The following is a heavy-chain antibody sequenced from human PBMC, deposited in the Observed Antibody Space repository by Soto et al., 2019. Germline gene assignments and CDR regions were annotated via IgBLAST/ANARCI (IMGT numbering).Heavy chain of an antibody. D-gene: IGHD3-3*01. Sequence: SETLSLTCAVYGGSFSGYYWSWIRQPPGKGLEWIGEINHSGSTNYNPSLKSRVTISVDTSKNQFSLKLSSVTAADTAVYYCASTYYDFWSGYYRHYFDYWGQGTLVTVSS. CDR2: INHSGST. CDR1: GGSFSGYY. CDR3: ASTYYDFWSGYYRHYFDY. V-gene: IGHV4-34*01. J-gene: IGHJ4*02.